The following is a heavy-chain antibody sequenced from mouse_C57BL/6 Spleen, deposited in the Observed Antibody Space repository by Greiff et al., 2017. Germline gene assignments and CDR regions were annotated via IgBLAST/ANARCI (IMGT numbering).Heavy chain of an antibody. V-gene: IGHV1-52*01. Sequence: QVQLQQPGAELVRPGSSVKLSCKASGYTFTSYWMHWVKQRPIQGLEWIGNIDPSDSETHYNQKFKDKATLTVDKSSSTAYMQLSSLTSEDSAVYYCARRSYYGNYLALDYWGQGTTLTVSS. CDR2: IDPSDSET. CDR3: ARRSYYGNYLALDY. D-gene: IGHD2-1*01. J-gene: IGHJ2*01. CDR1: GYTFTSYW.